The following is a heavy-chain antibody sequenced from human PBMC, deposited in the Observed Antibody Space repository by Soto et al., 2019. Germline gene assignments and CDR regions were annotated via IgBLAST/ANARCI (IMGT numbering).Heavy chain of an antibody. D-gene: IGHD6-19*01. CDR2: IYHSGST. CDR1: GGSISSYF. V-gene: IGHV4-59*01. J-gene: IGHJ6*02. Sequence: PSETLSLTCTVSGGSISSYFCSWIRQPPGKGLEWIGYIYHSGSTNYNPSLKSRVTISVDTSKNQFSLKLTSVTAADTAVYYCARKVAGTLTYYYYYGMDVWGQGTTVTVSS. CDR3: ARKVAGTLTYYYYYGMDV.